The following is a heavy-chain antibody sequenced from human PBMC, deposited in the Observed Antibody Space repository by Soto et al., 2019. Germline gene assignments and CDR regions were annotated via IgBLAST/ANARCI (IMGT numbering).Heavy chain of an antibody. CDR1: GFTFSTYA. V-gene: IGHV3-30-3*01. CDR3: ARSIAVAGLDY. Sequence: QVQLVEAGGGVVQPGRSLRLSCAASGFTFSTYAVHWVRQAPGKGLEWVSVISNDESKKYYADSVKGRFTISRDNSNNTVYLQMNSLRAEDTAVYYCARSIAVAGLDYWGPGTLVTVS. J-gene: IGHJ4*02. D-gene: IGHD6-19*01. CDR2: ISNDESKK.